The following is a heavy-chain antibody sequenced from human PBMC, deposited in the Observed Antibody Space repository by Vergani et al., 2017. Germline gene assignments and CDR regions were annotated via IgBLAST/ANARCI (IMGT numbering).Heavy chain of an antibody. V-gene: IGHV3-33*01. CDR1: GFTFSSYG. J-gene: IGHJ1*01. Sequence: QVQLVESGGGVVQPGRSLRLSCAASGFTFSSYGMHWVRQAPGKGLEWVAVIWYDGSNKYYADSVKGRLTISRDNSKNTLYLQMNSLRAEDTAVYYCAREGKYGYFQHWGQGTLVTVSS. D-gene: IGHD2-2*01. CDR3: AREGKYGYFQH. CDR2: IWYDGSNK.